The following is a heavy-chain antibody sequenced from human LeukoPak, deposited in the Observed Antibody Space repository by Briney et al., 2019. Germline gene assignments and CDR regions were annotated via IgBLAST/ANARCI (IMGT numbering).Heavy chain of an antibody. D-gene: IGHD4/OR15-4a*01. CDR1: GGSISSYY. CDR3: ARVDDYSLPRTRSSNDY. J-gene: IGHJ4*02. CDR2: IYYSGST. V-gene: IGHV4-59*08. Sequence: PSETLSLTCTVSGGSISSYYWSWIRQPPGKGLEWIGYIYYSGSTNYNPSLKSRVTISVDTSKNQFSLKLSSVTAADTAVYYCARVDDYSLPRTRSSNDYWGQGTLVTVSS.